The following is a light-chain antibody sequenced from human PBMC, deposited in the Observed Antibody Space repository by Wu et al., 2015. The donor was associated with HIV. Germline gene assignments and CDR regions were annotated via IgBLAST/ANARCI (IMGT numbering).Light chain of an antibody. CDR2: AAS. V-gene: IGKV1-NL1*01. J-gene: IGKJ5*01. CDR3: QQYYSTPPIT. Sequence: DIQMTQSPSSLSASVGDRVTITCRASQGISNSLAWYQQKPGKAPKLLLYAASRLESGVPSRFSGSGSGTDYTLTISSLQPEDFATYYCQQYYSTPPITFGQGTRLE. CDR1: QGISNS.